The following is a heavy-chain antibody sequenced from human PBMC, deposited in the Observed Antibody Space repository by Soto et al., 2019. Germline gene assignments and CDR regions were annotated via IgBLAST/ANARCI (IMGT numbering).Heavy chain of an antibody. J-gene: IGHJ4*02. Sequence: PGGSLRLSCAASGFTFSSYAMSWVRQAPGKGLEWVSAISGSGGSTYYADSVKGRFTISRDNSKNTLYLQMNSLRAEDTAVYYCAKDGYMITFGGVIGPPDYWGQGTLVTVSS. CDR1: GFTFSSYA. CDR3: AKDGYMITFGGVIGPPDY. V-gene: IGHV3-23*01. D-gene: IGHD3-16*02. CDR2: ISGSGGST.